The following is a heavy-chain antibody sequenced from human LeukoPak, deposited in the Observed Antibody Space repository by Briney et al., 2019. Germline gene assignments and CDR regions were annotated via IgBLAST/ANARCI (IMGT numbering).Heavy chain of an antibody. D-gene: IGHD2-2*02. CDR1: GGSISSHY. V-gene: IGHV4-59*11. CDR3: ARGLQYQLLYDY. Sequence: SETLSLTCTVSGGSISSHYWSWIRQPPGKGLEWIGYIYYSGSTNYNPSLKSRVTISVDTSKNQFSLKLSSVTAADTAVYYCARGLQYQLLYDYWGQGTLLTVPS. CDR2: IYYSGST. J-gene: IGHJ4*02.